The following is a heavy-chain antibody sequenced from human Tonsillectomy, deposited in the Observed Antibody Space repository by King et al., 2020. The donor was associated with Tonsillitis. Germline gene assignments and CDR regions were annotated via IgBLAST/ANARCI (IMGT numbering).Heavy chain of an antibody. D-gene: IGHD4-23*01. CDR3: ARFDGGMT. CDR2: INHSGST. Sequence: HVQLQQWGAGLLKPSETLSLTCAVYGESFSDYYWTWIRQSPGKGLEWIGEINHSGSTNYNPSLKSRVTISVDTSKSQFSLKLKSVTAADTAVYYCARFDGGMTWGQGTPVTVSS. J-gene: IGHJ5*02. CDR1: GESFSDYY. V-gene: IGHV4-34*01.